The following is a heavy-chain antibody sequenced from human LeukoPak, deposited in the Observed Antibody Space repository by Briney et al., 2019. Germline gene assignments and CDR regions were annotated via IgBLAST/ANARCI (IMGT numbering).Heavy chain of an antibody. V-gene: IGHV1-69*13. D-gene: IGHD3-22*01. Sequence: SVKVSCKASGYTFTSYYMHWVRQAPGQGLEWMGGIIPIFGTANYAQKFQGRVTITADESTSTAYMELSSLRSEDTAVYYCARSYDSSGYYTPYYYYGMDVRGQGTTVTVSS. CDR1: GYTFTSYY. CDR2: IIPIFGTA. J-gene: IGHJ6*02. CDR3: ARSYDSSGYYTPYYYYGMDV.